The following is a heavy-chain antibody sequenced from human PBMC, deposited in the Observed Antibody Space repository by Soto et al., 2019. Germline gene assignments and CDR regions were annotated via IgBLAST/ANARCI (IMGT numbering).Heavy chain of an antibody. D-gene: IGHD3-9*01. J-gene: IGHJ4*02. CDR1: GYTFTIYY. V-gene: IGHV1-46*03. CDR3: ARDVEWDYDILTGSARYYFDY. Sequence: ASVKVSCKASGYTFTIYYMHWVRQAPGQGLEWMGIINPSGGSTSYAQKFQGRVTMTRDTSTSTVYMELSSLRSEDTAVYYCARDVEWDYDILTGSARYYFDYWGQGTLVTVSS. CDR2: INPSGGST.